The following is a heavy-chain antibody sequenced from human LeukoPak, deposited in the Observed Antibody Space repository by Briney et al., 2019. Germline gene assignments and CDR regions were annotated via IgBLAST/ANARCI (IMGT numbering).Heavy chain of an antibody. Sequence: ASVKVSCKASGYTFTSYYMHWVRQAPGQGLEWMGWISAYNGNTNYAQKPQGRVTMTTDTSTSTAYMELRSLRSDDTAVYYCARVKYDSSGYYYVPFWFDPWGQGTLVTVSS. CDR3: ARVKYDSSGYYYVPFWFDP. V-gene: IGHV1-18*04. CDR2: ISAYNGNT. D-gene: IGHD3-22*01. J-gene: IGHJ5*02. CDR1: GYTFTSYY.